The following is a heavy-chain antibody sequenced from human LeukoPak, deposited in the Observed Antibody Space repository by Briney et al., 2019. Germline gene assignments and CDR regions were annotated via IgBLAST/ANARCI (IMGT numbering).Heavy chain of an antibody. Sequence: PSETLSLTSTVSGGSISTYYWTWIRQPPGKGLEWLGYIYYNGNTNYNPSLPSRVTISLNTSKNQFSLNLTSVTAADTAVYYCARLKGEMITIRPYYHYYMDVWGKGTTVTVSS. CDR1: GGSISTYY. V-gene: IGHV4-59*01. CDR2: IYYNGNT. D-gene: IGHD5-24*01. J-gene: IGHJ6*03. CDR3: ARLKGEMITIRPYYHYYMDV.